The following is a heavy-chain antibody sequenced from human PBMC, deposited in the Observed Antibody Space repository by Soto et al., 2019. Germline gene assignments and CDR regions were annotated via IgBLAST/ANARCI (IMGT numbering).Heavy chain of an antibody. D-gene: IGHD3-3*01. CDR1: GFTFSSYA. V-gene: IGHV3-23*01. J-gene: IGHJ5*02. Sequence: PXVSLRLSCAASGFTFSSYAMSGVRQAPGKGLEWVSAISGSGGSTYYADSVKGRFTISRDNSKNTLYLQMNSLRAEDTAVYYCAKPRSLRFLEWLPYNWFDPWGQGTLVTVSS. CDR2: ISGSGGST. CDR3: AKPRSLRFLEWLPYNWFDP.